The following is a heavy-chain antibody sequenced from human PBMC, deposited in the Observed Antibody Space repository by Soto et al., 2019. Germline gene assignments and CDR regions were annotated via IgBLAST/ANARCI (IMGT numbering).Heavy chain of an antibody. CDR3: TTAKDYDYIWGSYRNDAFDI. CDR2: IKSKTDGGTT. CDR1: GFTFSNAW. Sequence: GGSLRLSCAASGFTFSNAWMSWVRQAPGKGLEWVGRIKSKTDGGTTDYAAPVKGRFTISRDDSKNTLYLQMNSLKTEDTAVYYCTTAKDYDYIWGSYRNDAFDIWGQGTMVTVSS. J-gene: IGHJ3*02. V-gene: IGHV3-15*01. D-gene: IGHD3-16*02.